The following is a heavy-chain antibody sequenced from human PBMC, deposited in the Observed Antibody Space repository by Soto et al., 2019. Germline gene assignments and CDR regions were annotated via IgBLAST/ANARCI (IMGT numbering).Heavy chain of an antibody. Sequence: SLRLSCAVSGLPLSSHAVNWVRPAPGKGLEWVSGISGSGGRAYYADSVQGRFTISRDNSKNTLYLQINSLGVEDTAVYYCAKKIAASTYYFDYWGQGTLVTVSS. J-gene: IGHJ4*02. CDR3: AKKIAASTYYFDY. D-gene: IGHD6-13*01. CDR2: ISGSGGRA. V-gene: IGHV3-23*01. CDR1: GLPLSSHA.